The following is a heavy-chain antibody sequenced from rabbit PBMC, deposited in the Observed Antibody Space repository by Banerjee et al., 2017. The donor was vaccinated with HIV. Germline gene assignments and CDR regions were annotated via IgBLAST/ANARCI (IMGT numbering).Heavy chain of an antibody. V-gene: IGHV1S43*01. CDR3: ARGGAGSSSFPVNL. Sequence: QEQLVESGGGLVTLGGSLKLSCKASGFDFSSYYYMCWVRQAPGKGLELIACIYTSSGTTSYASWVNGRFTISRSTSLNTVDLKMTSLTAADTATYFCARGGAGSSSFPVNLWGQGTLVTVS. CDR2: IYTSSGTT. CDR1: GFDFSSYYY. D-gene: IGHD8-1*01. J-gene: IGHJ4*01.